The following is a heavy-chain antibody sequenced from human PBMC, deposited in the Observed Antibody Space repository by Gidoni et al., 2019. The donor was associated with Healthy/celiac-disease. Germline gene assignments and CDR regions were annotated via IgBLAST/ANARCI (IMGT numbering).Heavy chain of an antibody. CDR2: ISGSGGST. CDR3: AKDGRYCSGGSCLPNWFDP. J-gene: IGHJ5*02. CDR1: GFTFSSYA. V-gene: IGHV3-23*01. Sequence: EVQLLESGGGLVQPGGSLTLSCAASGFTFSSYAMSWVRQAPGKGLEWVSAISGSGGSTYYADSVKGRFTISRDNSKNTLYLQMNSLRAEDTAVYYCAKDGRYCSGGSCLPNWFDPWAQGTLVTVSS. D-gene: IGHD2-15*01.